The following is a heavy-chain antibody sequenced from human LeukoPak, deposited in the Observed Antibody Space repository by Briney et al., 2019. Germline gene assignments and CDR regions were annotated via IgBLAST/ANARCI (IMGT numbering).Heavy chain of an antibody. D-gene: IGHD4-23*01. Sequence: SETLSLTCAVSGGSISSYYWSCIRQPPGKGLEWIGYIYYTGSTNHNPSLKSRVTMSVDTSKNQFSLKLSSVTAADTAVYYCARGSGGPMDVWGKGTTVTVSS. V-gene: IGHV4-59*12. CDR3: ARGSGGPMDV. CDR1: GGSISSYY. CDR2: IYYTGST. J-gene: IGHJ6*03.